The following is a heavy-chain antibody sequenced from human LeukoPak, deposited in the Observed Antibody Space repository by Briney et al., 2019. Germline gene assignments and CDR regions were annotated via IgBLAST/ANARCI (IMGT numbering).Heavy chain of an antibody. CDR1: GGSISSGGYY. D-gene: IGHD3-22*01. CDR2: IYYSGST. V-gene: IGHV4-31*03. Sequence: PSETLSLTCTVSGGSISSGGYYWRWIRQHPGKGLEWIGYIYYSGSTYYNPSLKSRVTISVDTSKNQFSLKLSSVTAADTAVYYWAGARYYYDSSGYSEVDAFDIWGQGTMVTVSS. CDR3: AGARYYYDSSGYSEVDAFDI. J-gene: IGHJ3*02.